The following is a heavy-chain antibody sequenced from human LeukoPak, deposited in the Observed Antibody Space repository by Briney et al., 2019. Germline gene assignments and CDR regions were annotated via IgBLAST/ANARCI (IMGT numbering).Heavy chain of an antibody. Sequence: SETLSLTCTVSGGSISSYYWSWIRQPPGKGLEWIGYIYYSGNTNYNPSLKSRVTISVDTSKNQFSLKLRSVTAADTAVYYCANPSSGDYFAGAFDIWGQGTMVTVSS. CDR1: GGSISSYY. CDR3: ANPSSGDYFAGAFDI. J-gene: IGHJ3*02. CDR2: IYYSGNT. D-gene: IGHD4-17*01. V-gene: IGHV4-59*12.